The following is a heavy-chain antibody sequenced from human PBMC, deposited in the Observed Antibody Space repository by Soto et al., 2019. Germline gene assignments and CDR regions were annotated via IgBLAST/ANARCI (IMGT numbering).Heavy chain of an antibody. D-gene: IGHD6-13*01. J-gene: IGHJ5*02. V-gene: IGHV3-23*01. CDR2: ISGSGGST. CDR1: GFTFSSYA. CDR3: RGGIAAQRGDWFDP. Sequence: PGGSLRLSCAASGFTFSSYAMSWVRQAPGKGLEWVSAISGSGGSTYYADSVKGRFTISRDNSKNTLYLQMNSLRAEDTAVYYCRGGIAAQRGDWFDPWGQGTLVTVSS.